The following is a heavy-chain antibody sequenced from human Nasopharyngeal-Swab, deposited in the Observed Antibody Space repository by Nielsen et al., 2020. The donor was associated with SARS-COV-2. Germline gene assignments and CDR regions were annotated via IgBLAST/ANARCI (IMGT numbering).Heavy chain of an antibody. Sequence: GGSLRLSCIASGFTINIYALAWVRRTPGRGLQLVSVISASGGSTYYTDSVKGRFAVSRDKSRNTLYPQMHSLRVEDTALYYCAKDDVVRGDAFDIWGQGTMVTVSS. CDR3: AKDDVVRGDAFDI. V-gene: IGHV3-23*01. CDR2: ISASGGST. D-gene: IGHD3-10*01. CDR1: GFTINIYA. J-gene: IGHJ3*02.